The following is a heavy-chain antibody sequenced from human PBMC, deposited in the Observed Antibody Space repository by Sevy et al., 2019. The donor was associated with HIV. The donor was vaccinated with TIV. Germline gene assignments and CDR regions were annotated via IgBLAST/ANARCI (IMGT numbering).Heavy chain of an antibody. D-gene: IGHD3-10*01. Sequence: GGSLRLSCVTSGFTFSSYAMSWVRRTPVKGLEWVSAIGGSADYTDYADSVKGRFTISRDNSKNTLYLQMNGLRAEDTAVYSCAKEVSEHSYSDYWGQGTLVTVSS. CDR1: GFTFSSYA. CDR2: IGGSADYT. CDR3: AKEVSEHSYSDY. J-gene: IGHJ4*02. V-gene: IGHV3-23*01.